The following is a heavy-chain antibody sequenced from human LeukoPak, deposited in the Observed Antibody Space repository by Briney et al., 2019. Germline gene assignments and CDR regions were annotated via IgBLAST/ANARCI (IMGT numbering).Heavy chain of an antibody. Sequence: ASVKVSCKVSGYTLTELSMHWVRQAPGKGLEWMGGFDPEDGETIYAQKFQGRVTMTEDTSTDTAYMELSSLRSEDTAVYYCATVYYDLTTTYNWFDPWGQGTLVTVSS. V-gene: IGHV1-24*01. CDR1: GYTLTELS. CDR3: ATVYYDLTTTYNWFDP. J-gene: IGHJ5*02. D-gene: IGHD3-3*01. CDR2: FDPEDGET.